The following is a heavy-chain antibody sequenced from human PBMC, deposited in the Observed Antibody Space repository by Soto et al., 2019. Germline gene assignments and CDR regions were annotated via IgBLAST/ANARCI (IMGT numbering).Heavy chain of an antibody. J-gene: IGHJ5*02. V-gene: IGHV1-69*01. Sequence: QVPLVQSGAEVKKPGSSVTVSCKASGGTFSSYAIHWVRQAPGQGLEWMGGIIPMYGPAKYAQRFQGRVTITADESTTTVYMELTSLTSHDTAVYYCARVTSMVRGVIDTWFDPWGHGTLVTVS. D-gene: IGHD3-10*01. CDR2: IIPMYGPA. CDR1: GGTFSSYA. CDR3: ARVTSMVRGVIDTWFDP.